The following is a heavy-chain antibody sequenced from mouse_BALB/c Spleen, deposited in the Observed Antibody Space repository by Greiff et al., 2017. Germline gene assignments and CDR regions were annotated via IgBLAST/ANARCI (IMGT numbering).Heavy chain of an antibody. Sequence: EVQLVESGAELVRSGASVKLSCTASGFNIKDYYMHWVKQRPEQGLEWIGWIDPENGDTEYAPKFQGKATMTADTSSNTAYLQLSSLTSEDTAVYYCNAWGIDGYYFDYWGQGTTLTVSS. CDR1: GFNIKDYY. D-gene: IGHD2-3*01. V-gene: IGHV14-4*02. CDR2: IDPENGDT. CDR3: NAWGIDGYYFDY. J-gene: IGHJ2*01.